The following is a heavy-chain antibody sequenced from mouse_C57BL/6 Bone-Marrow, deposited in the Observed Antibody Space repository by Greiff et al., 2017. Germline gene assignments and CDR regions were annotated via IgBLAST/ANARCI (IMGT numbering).Heavy chain of an antibody. D-gene: IGHD2-2*01. CDR3: ARWLGPYYYAMDY. V-gene: IGHV1-42*01. CDR1: GYSFTGYY. J-gene: IGHJ4*01. Sequence: VQLQQSGPELVKPGASVKISCKASGYSFTGYYMNWVKQSPEKSLEWIGEINPSTGGTTYNQKFKAKATLTVDTSSSTAYMQLKSLTSEDSAVYYCARWLGPYYYAMDYWGQGTSVTVSS. CDR2: INPSTGGT.